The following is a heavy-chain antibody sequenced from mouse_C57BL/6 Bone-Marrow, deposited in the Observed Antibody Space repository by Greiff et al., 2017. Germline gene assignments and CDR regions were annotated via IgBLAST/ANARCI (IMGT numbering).Heavy chain of an antibody. J-gene: IGHJ3*01. Sequence: EVQLQPSGPELVKPGASVKISCKASGYTFTDYYMNWVKQSHGKSLEWIGDINPNNGGTSYNQKFKGKATLTVDKSSSTAYMELRSLTSEDSAVYYCARGLTTVVEGFAYWGQGTLVTVSA. CDR3: ARGLTTVVEGFAY. CDR2: INPNNGGT. D-gene: IGHD1-1*01. V-gene: IGHV1-26*01. CDR1: GYTFTDYY.